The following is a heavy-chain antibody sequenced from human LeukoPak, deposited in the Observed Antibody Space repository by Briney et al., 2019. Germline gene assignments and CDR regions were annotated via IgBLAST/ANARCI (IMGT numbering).Heavy chain of an antibody. CDR3: ARYYDFWSTRIDY. D-gene: IGHD3-3*01. J-gene: IGHJ4*02. Sequence: SETLSLTCAVYGGSFSGYYWSWIRQPPGKGLEWIGSIYYSGSTYYNPSLKSRVTISVDTSKNQFSLKLSSVTAADTAVYYCARYYDFWSTRIDYWGQGTLVTVSS. V-gene: IGHV4-34*01. CDR1: GGSFSGYY. CDR2: IYYSGST.